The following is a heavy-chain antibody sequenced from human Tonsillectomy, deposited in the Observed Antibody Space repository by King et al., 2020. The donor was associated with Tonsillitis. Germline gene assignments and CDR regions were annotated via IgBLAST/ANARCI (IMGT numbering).Heavy chain of an antibody. D-gene: IGHD5-18*01. J-gene: IGHJ5*02. CDR1: GGSISSSNHY. CDR2: FYNSGST. Sequence: QLQESGPGLVKPSETLSLTCTVSGGSISSSNHYWGWIRQPPGKGLEWIASFYNSGSTYYNPSRKSRVTISVDSSKKQFSLKLSAVTGADTAVYYCARRGYAYGNWFDHWGQGTLVTVSS. V-gene: IGHV4-39*01. CDR3: ARRGYAYGNWFDH.